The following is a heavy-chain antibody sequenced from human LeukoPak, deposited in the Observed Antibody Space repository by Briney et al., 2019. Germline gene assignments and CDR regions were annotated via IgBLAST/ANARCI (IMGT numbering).Heavy chain of an antibody. CDR2: INHSGDT. Sequence: PSETLSLTCTVSGDSISSGAYYWTWIRQLPGKALEWIGYINHSGDTYYNPSLRSRLSLSADTSQNQFPLRLTSVTAADTAVYYCARQVAVAGKAGFDFWGQGTLVTVSS. J-gene: IGHJ4*02. D-gene: IGHD6-19*01. CDR1: GDSISSGAYY. V-gene: IGHV4-31*03. CDR3: ARQVAVAGKAGFDF.